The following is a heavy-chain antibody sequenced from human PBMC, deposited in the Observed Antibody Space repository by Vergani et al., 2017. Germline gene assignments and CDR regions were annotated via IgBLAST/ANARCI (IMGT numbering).Heavy chain of an antibody. Sequence: QVQLVQSGAEVKKPGASVKVSCKASGYTFTGYYMHWVRQAPGQGLEWMGWINPNSGGTNYAQKFQGRVTMTRDTSISTAYMELSRLRSDDTGVYYWAREDCISTSCYKMRKWANAFDIWGQGTMVTVSS. J-gene: IGHJ3*02. CDR1: GYTFTGYY. D-gene: IGHD2-2*02. V-gene: IGHV1-2*02. CDR2: INPNSGGT. CDR3: AREDCISTSCYKMRKWANAFDI.